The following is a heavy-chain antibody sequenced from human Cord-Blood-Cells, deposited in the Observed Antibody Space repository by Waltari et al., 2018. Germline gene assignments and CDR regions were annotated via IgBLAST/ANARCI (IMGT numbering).Heavy chain of an antibody. CDR1: GYTFTSYY. D-gene: IGHD2-2*01. V-gene: IGHV1-46*01. CDR2: INPSGGST. CDR3: ARNDIVVVPAARGAFDI. J-gene: IGHJ3*02. Sequence: QVQLVQSGAEVKKPGASVKVSCQAFGYTFTSYYTHWVRQAPGQGLEWMGIINPSGGSTSYAQKFQGRVTMTRDTSTSTVYMELSSLRSEDTAVYYCARNDIVVVPAARGAFDIWGQGTMVTVSS.